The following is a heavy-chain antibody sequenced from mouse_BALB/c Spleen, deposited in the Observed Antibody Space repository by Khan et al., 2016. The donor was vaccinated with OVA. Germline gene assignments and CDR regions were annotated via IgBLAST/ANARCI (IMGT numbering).Heavy chain of an antibody. J-gene: IGHJ4*01. D-gene: IGHD2-3*01. CDR2: INPYNGGT. CDR3: ARGDGYYDTMDY. V-gene: IGHV1-34*02. CDR1: GYSFTGYT. Sequence: EVQLQESGPELVKPGTSMKMSCKASGYSFTGYTINWVKQSHGQNLEWIGLINPYNGGTTKNQKFKVKATLTVDKSSTTAYMELLSLTSEDSAVYYCARGDGYYDTMDYWGQRTSVTVSS.